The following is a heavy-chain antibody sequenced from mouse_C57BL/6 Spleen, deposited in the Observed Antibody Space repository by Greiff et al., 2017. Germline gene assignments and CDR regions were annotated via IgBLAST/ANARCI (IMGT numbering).Heavy chain of an antibody. CDR2: IYPGDGDT. V-gene: IGHV1-82*01. Sequence: QVQLQQSGPELVKPGASVKISCKASGYAFSSSWMNWVKQRPGKGLEWIGRIYPGDGDTNYNGKVKGKATLTADKSSSTAYMQLSSLTSEDSAVYFCARYYYGSSLDYWGQGTTLTVSS. D-gene: IGHD1-1*01. CDR3: ARYYYGSSLDY. J-gene: IGHJ2*01. CDR1: GYAFSSSW.